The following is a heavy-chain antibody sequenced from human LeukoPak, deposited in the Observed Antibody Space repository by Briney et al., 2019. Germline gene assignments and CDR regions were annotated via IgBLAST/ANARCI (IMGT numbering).Heavy chain of an antibody. Sequence: PSETLSLACAVYGGSFSGYYWSWIRQPPGKGLEWIGESNHSGSTNYNPSLKSRVTISVDTSKNQFSLKLSSVTAADTAVYYCARGGLRIAAAGTFDYWGQGTLVTVSS. D-gene: IGHD6-13*01. CDR2: SNHSGST. J-gene: IGHJ4*02. CDR3: ARGGLRIAAAGTFDY. CDR1: GGSFSGYY. V-gene: IGHV4-34*01.